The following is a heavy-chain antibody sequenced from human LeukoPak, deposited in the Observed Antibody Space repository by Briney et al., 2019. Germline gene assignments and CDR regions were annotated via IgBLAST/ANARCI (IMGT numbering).Heavy chain of an antibody. V-gene: IGHV3-30*14. CDR2: ISYDGSNK. CDR1: GFTFSSYA. Sequence: GGSLRLSCAASGFTFSSYAMHWVRQAPGKGLEWVAVISYDGSNKYYADSVKGRFTISRDNSKNTLYLQMGSLRAEDMAVYYCARDLGLGSLPGYYYYMDVWGKGTTVTVSS. D-gene: IGHD6-13*01. J-gene: IGHJ6*03. CDR3: ARDLGLGSLPGYYYYMDV.